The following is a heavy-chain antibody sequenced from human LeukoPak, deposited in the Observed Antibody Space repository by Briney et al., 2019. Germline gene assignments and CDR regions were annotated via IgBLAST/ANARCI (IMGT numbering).Heavy chain of an antibody. CDR1: GYTFTSYD. J-gene: IGHJ4*02. CDR3: TRGRTITSFDY. CDR2: MNPNSGNT. Sequence: ASVPVSCKASGYTFTSYDFNWVRQATGQGLEWMGWMNPNSGNTGYAQKFQGRVTMTRNTSISTAYMELSSLRSEDTAVYYCTRGRTITSFDYWGQGTLVTVSS. V-gene: IGHV1-8*01. D-gene: IGHD5-12*01.